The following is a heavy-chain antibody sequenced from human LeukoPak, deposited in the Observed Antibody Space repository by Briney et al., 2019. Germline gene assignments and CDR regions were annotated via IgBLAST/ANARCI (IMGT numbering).Heavy chain of an antibody. CDR2: ISYDGSNK. D-gene: IGHD3-3*01. CDR3: ARRTLEWLLYRHFDY. CDR1: GFTFSSYA. Sequence: PGGSLRLSCAASGFTFSSYAMHWVRQAPGKGLEWVAVISYDGSNKYYADSVKGRFTISRDNSKNALYLQMNSLRAEDTAVYYCARRTLEWLLYRHFDYWGQGTLVTVSS. V-gene: IGHV3-30-3*01. J-gene: IGHJ4*02.